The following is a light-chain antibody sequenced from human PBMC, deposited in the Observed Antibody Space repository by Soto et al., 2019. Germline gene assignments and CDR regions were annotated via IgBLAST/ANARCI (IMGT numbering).Light chain of an antibody. CDR2: EVS. CDR1: SRDVGSYNF. CDR3: CADAGRSTYV. J-gene: IGLJ1*01. Sequence: QSVLTQPASVSGSPGQSITIPCPRTSRDVGSYNFVSWYQQHPGEVPKVMIYEVSKRPSGVSDRFSGSKSGNTASLTISGLQAEDEADYYCCADAGRSTYVFGTGTKVTVL. V-gene: IGLV2-23*02.